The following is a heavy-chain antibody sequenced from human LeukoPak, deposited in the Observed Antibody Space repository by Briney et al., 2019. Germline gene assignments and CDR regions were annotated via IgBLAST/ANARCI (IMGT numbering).Heavy chain of an antibody. V-gene: IGHV3-74*01. D-gene: IGHD1-26*01. CDR3: AKSGSYSPHDAFDI. Sequence: PGGSLRLSCAASGFTFSSYWMHWVRQAPGKGLVWVSRINSDGSSTSYADSVKGRFTISRDNAKNTLYLQMNSLRAEDTAVYYCAKSGSYSPHDAFDIWGQGTMVTVSS. J-gene: IGHJ3*02. CDR1: GFTFSSYW. CDR2: INSDGSST.